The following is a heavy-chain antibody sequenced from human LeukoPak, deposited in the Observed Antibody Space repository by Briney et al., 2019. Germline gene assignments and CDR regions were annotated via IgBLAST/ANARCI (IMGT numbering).Heavy chain of an antibody. CDR2: IKSKTDGGTT. Sequence: GGSLRLSCAASGFTFSNAWMSWVRQAPGKGLEWVGRIKSKTDGGTTDYAAPVKGRFTISRDDSKNTLYLQMNSLRPEGTAVYYCATDYGGNSGTDYWGQGTLVTVSS. CDR3: ATDYGGNSGTDY. J-gene: IGHJ4*02. D-gene: IGHD4-23*01. V-gene: IGHV3-15*01. CDR1: GFTFSNAW.